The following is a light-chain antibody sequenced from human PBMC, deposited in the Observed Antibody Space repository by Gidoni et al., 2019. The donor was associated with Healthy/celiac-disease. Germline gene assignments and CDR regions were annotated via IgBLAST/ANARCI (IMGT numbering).Light chain of an antibody. CDR3: CSYAGSYTFLV. CDR2: DVS. CDR1: SSDVGGYNY. V-gene: IGLV2-11*01. J-gene: IGLJ2*01. Sequence: QSALTQPCSVSGSPGQSVTISCTGTSSDVGGYNYVSWYQQHPGKAPKLMIYDVSKRPSGVPDRFSGSKSGNTASLTISGLQAEDEADYYCCSYAGSYTFLVFGGGTKLTVL.